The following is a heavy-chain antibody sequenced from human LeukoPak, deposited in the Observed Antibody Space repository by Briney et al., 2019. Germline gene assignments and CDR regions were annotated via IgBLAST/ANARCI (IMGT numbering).Heavy chain of an antibody. CDR1: GYTFASYG. V-gene: IGHV1-18*01. D-gene: IGHD3-3*01. CDR3: ARGYQRITIFGVAPGAFDI. Sequence: ASVKVSCKASGYTFASYGISWVRQAPGQGLEWMGWISAYNGNTNYAQKLQGRVTMTTDTSTSTAYMELRSLRSDDTAVYYCARGYQRITIFGVAPGAFDIWGQGTMVTVSS. J-gene: IGHJ3*02. CDR2: ISAYNGNT.